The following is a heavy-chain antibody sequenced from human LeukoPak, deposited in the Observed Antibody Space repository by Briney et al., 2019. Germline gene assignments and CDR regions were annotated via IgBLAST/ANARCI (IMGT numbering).Heavy chain of an antibody. CDR1: GFTFSNYA. CDR2: IRYDGSSA. V-gene: IGHV3-30*02. Sequence: GGSLRLSCAASGFTFSNYAMHWVRQAPGKGLEWVAYIRYDGSSAYYADFVKGRFTISRDNSKNTLYLQMHSLRAEDTAVYYCAKDRASSWWYFDLWGRGTLVTVSS. CDR3: AKDRASSWWYFDL. D-gene: IGHD1-26*01. J-gene: IGHJ2*01.